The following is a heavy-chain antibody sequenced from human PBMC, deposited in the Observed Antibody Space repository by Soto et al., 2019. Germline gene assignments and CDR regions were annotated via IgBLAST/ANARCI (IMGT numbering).Heavy chain of an antibody. CDR1: GYTFTSYG. CDR3: AGGPGAYYVFFSGYVSHRDVLAF. J-gene: IGHJ6*02. D-gene: IGHD3-9*01. V-gene: IGHV1-18*01. CDR2: ISAYNGNT. Sequence: ASVKVSCKASGYTFTSYGISWVRQAPGQGLEWMGWISAYNGNTNYAQKLQGRVTMTTDTSTSTAYMELRSLRSDDTAVYYCAGGPGAYYVFFSGYVSHRDVLAFRGQGTTVPVS.